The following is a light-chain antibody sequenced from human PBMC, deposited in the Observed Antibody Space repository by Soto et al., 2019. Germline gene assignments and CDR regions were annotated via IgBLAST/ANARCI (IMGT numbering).Light chain of an antibody. CDR2: YDN. Sequence: QSVLTQPPSLSGTPGQRVSISCSGSSSNIGSNSVNWYQQLPGTAPKLLIYYDNLRPSGVPDRISGSKSGTSASLAISGLQSDDEADYYCAAWDDSLNGRVFGTGTKLTVL. CDR1: SSNIGSNS. V-gene: IGLV1-44*01. J-gene: IGLJ1*01. CDR3: AAWDDSLNGRV.